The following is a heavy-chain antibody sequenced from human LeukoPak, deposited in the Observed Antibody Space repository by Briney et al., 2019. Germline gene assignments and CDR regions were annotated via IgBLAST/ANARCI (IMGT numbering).Heavy chain of an antibody. CDR2: INHSGST. Sequence: PSQTLSLTCTVSGGSISSGTYYWSWIRQPPGKGLEWIGEINHSGSTNYNPSLKSRVTISVDTSKNQFSLKLSSVTAADTAVYYCARGRDDYGDSADNWFDPWGQGTLVTVSS. J-gene: IGHJ5*02. CDR3: ARGRDDYGDSADNWFDP. CDR1: GGSISSGTYY. V-gene: IGHV4-39*07. D-gene: IGHD4-17*01.